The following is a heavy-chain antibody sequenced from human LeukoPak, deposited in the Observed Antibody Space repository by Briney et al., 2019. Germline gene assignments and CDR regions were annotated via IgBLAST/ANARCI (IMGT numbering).Heavy chain of an antibody. CDR3: ARGLIVVPSDAFDI. D-gene: IGHD3-22*01. J-gene: IGHJ3*02. Sequence: ASVKVPCKASGGTFSSYAISWVRQAPGLGREWMGRIFPILGIANYAQKFQGRVTITADKSTSTAFMVLSSLRSEDTAVYYCARGLIVVPSDAFDIWGQGTMVTVSS. V-gene: IGHV1-69*04. CDR1: GGTFSSYA. CDR2: IFPILGIA.